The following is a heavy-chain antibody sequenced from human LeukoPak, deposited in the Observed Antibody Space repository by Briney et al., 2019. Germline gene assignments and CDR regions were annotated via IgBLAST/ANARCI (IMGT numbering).Heavy chain of an antibody. CDR1: GGSISSGGYY. J-gene: IGHJ4*02. V-gene: IGHV4-30-2*01. D-gene: IGHD4-23*01. Sequence: SETLSLTCTVSGGSISSGGYYWSWIRQPPRKGLEWIGYIYHSGSTYYNPSLKSRVTISVDRSKNQFSLKLSSVTAADTAVYYCARVPPSGNYYFDYWGQGTLVTVSS. CDR3: ARVPPSGNYYFDY. CDR2: IYHSGST.